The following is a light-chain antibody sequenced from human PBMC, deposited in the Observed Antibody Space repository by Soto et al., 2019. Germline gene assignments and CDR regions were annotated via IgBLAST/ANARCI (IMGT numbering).Light chain of an antibody. Sequence: QSALTQPPSASGSPGQSVTISCTGTTDDIGGYNYVSWYQQYPGKAPKVMIYEVSQRPSGVPDRFSGSKSGNTASLTVSGLQADDEADYYCRSFAVGNTTVVLGGGTKLTVL. CDR3: RSFAVGNTTVV. CDR2: EVS. CDR1: TDDIGGYNY. J-gene: IGLJ3*02. V-gene: IGLV2-8*01.